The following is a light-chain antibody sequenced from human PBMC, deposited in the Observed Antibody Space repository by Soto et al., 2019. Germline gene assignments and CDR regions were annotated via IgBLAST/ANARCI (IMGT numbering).Light chain of an antibody. Sequence: ALAQPASVSGSPGQSITISCAGTSSDVGGYTYVSWYQQHPGKAPKLMIYDVSNRPSGVSNRFSGSKSGNTASLTISGLHAEDEADYYCTSYTSSSTPYVFGGGT. V-gene: IGLV2-14*01. CDR3: TSYTSSSTPYV. CDR1: SSDVGGYTY. CDR2: DVS. J-gene: IGLJ1*01.